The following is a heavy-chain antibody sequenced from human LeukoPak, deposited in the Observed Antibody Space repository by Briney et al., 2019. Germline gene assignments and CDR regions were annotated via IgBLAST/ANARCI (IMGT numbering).Heavy chain of an antibody. Sequence: SETLSLTCAVYGGSFSGYYWSWIRQPPGKGLEWIGEINHSGSTNYNPSLKSRVTISVDTSKNQFSLKLSSVSAADTAVYYCARGRWKMDIVVVPAARFDYWGQGTLVTVSS. D-gene: IGHD2-2*03. V-gene: IGHV4-34*01. CDR1: GGSFSGYY. J-gene: IGHJ4*02. CDR2: INHSGST. CDR3: ARGRWKMDIVVVPAARFDY.